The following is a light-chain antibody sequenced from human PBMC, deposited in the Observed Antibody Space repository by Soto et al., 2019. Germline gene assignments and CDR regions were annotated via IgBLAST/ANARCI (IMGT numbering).Light chain of an antibody. Sequence: DIQMTQSPSTLSASVGDRVTITCRASQSISSWLAWYQQKPGKAPKLLIYKASSLDSGVPSRSSGSRSGTEFTLTISSLQPDDFATSYCQQYNSYPWTFGQGTKVEIK. J-gene: IGKJ1*01. CDR1: QSISSW. CDR2: KAS. V-gene: IGKV1-5*03. CDR3: QQYNSYPWT.